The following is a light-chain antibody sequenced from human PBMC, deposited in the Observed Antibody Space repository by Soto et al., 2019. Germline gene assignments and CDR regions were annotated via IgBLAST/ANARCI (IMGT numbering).Light chain of an antibody. V-gene: IGLV4-69*02. CDR2: LNSDGSH. Sequence: QAVVTQSPSASASLGASVKLTCTLDSGHSSYPIAWHQQQPEKGPRFLMRLNSDGSHNKGDRIPNRFSGSSSGAERYLTISSLQSEDEADNFCQTWGSGDWVFGGGTKVTVL. J-gene: IGLJ3*02. CDR1: SGHSSYP. CDR3: QTWGSGDWV.